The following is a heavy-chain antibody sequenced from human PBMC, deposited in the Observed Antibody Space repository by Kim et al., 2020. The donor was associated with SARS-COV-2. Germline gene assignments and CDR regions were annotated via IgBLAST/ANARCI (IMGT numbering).Heavy chain of an antibody. CDR1: GFTFSSYA. J-gene: IGHJ4*02. CDR3: AKDLGGSGSYYADYYFDY. CDR2: ISGSGGST. D-gene: IGHD3-10*01. Sequence: GGSLRLSCTASGFTFSSYAMSWVRQAPGKGLEWVSAISGSGGSTYYADSVKGRFTISRDNSKNTLYLQMNSLRAEDTAVYYCAKDLGGSGSYYADYYFDYWGQGTLVTVSS. V-gene: IGHV3-23*01.